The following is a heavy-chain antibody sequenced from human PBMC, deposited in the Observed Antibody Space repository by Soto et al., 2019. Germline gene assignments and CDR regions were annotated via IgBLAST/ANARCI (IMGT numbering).Heavy chain of an antibody. V-gene: IGHV3-23*01. Sequence: EVQLLESGGGLVHPGGSLRLSCAASGFTFSSNAMTWVRLDPGKGLVWVSSSSGTGASTYYAESVKGRLTISRGNSKNTLYLQMNSLSADGPAVYHCAKDLLDATIVWGQGTLVTVSS. D-gene: IGHD5-18*01. J-gene: IGHJ4*02. CDR1: GFTFSSNA. CDR2: SSGTGAST. CDR3: AKDLLDATIV.